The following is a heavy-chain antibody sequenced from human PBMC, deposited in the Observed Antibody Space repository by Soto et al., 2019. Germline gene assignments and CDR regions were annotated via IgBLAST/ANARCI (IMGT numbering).Heavy chain of an antibody. Sequence: SETLSLTCTVSGASISTYYWSWIRQPPGKGLEWIGYIYYSGSTNQNPSLKSRVTISVDTSKNQFSLKLRSVTAADTAVYYCARSGGLEPRYHLDVWGQGTTVTVAS. CDR3: ARSGGLEPRYHLDV. CDR2: IYYSGST. D-gene: IGHD2-15*01. J-gene: IGHJ6*02. V-gene: IGHV4-59*01. CDR1: GASISTYY.